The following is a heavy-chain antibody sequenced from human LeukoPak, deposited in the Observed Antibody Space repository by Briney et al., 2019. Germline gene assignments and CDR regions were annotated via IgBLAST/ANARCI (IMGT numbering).Heavy chain of an antibody. J-gene: IGHJ4*02. CDR3: ARRGYSSGWYPFDY. Sequence: SETLSLTCTVSGGSISSSSYCWGWVRQPPGKGLEWIGSIYYSGSTYYNPSLKSRVTISVDTSKNQFSLKLSSVTAADTAVYYCARRGYSSGWYPFDYWGQGTLVTVSS. V-gene: IGHV4-39*01. CDR2: IYYSGST. D-gene: IGHD6-19*01. CDR1: GGSISSSSYC.